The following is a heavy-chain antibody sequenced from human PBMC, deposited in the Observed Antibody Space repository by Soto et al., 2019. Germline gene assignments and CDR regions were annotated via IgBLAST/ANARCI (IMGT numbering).Heavy chain of an antibody. D-gene: IGHD6-6*01. CDR1: GYTFTSYY. V-gene: IGHV1-46*01. CDR2: INPSGGST. Sequence: GASVKVSCKASGYTFTSYYMHWVRQAPGQGLEWMGIINPSGGSTSYAQKFQGRVTMTRDTSTSTVYMELSSLRSEDTAVYYCARDIGRIAATNWFDPWGQGTLVTV. CDR3: ARDIGRIAATNWFDP. J-gene: IGHJ5*02.